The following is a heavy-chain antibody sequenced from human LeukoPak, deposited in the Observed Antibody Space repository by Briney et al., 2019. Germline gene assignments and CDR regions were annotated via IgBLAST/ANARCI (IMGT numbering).Heavy chain of an antibody. CDR3: AREGRGSYYFDY. Sequence: GGSLRLSCAASGFTVSSNYMSWVRQAPGKGLEWVSVVYSGGSTFYADSVKGRLTISRDNSKNTLYLQVNSLRVEDTAVYYCAREGRGSYYFDYWGQGTLVTVSS. V-gene: IGHV3-66*01. CDR1: GFTVSSNY. J-gene: IGHJ4*02. D-gene: IGHD1-26*01. CDR2: VYSGGST.